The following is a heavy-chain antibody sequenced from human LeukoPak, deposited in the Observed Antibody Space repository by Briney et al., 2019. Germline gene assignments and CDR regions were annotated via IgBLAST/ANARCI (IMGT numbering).Heavy chain of an antibody. J-gene: IGHJ4*02. CDR3: ARGVNHYYDSSGYWVHFDY. V-gene: IGHV4-59*01. D-gene: IGHD3-22*01. CDR1: GGSISSYY. Sequence: PSETLSLTCTVSGGSISSYYWGWIRQPPGKGLEWIGYIYYSGSTNYNPSLKSRVTISVDTSKNQFSLKLSSVTAADTAVYYCARGVNHYYDSSGYWVHFDYWGQGTLVTVSP. CDR2: IYYSGST.